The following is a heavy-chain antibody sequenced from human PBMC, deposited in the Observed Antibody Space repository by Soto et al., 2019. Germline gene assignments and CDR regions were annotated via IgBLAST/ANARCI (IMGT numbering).Heavy chain of an antibody. CDR3: AGGADGSWTGYCQH. CDR1: GGTFSSYA. D-gene: IGHD6-13*01. Sequence: QVQLVQSGAEVKKPGSSVKVSCKASGGTFSSYAISWVRQAPGQGLEWMGGIIPIFGTANYAQKFQGRVTITADESTSTAYMELSSLRSDDTAVYYCAGGADGSWTGYCQHCGQGSLVTVSS. V-gene: IGHV1-69*01. CDR2: IIPIFGTA. J-gene: IGHJ1*01.